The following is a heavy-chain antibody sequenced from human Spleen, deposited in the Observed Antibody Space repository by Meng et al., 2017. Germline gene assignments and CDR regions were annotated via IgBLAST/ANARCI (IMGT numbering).Heavy chain of an antibody. CDR1: GFTFSSYE. D-gene: IGHD3-22*01. J-gene: IGHJ4*02. Sequence: GGSLRLSCAASGFTFSSYEMNWVRQAPGKGLEWVSYISSSGSTIYYADSVKGRFTISRDNAKNSLYLQMNSLRAEDTAVYYCVRVTYDSSDYYYAWDYWGQGTLVTVSS. CDR2: ISSSGSTI. V-gene: IGHV3-48*03. CDR3: VRVTYDSSDYYYAWDY.